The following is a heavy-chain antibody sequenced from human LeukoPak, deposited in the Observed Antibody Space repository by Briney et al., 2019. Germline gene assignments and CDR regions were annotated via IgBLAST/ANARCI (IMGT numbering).Heavy chain of an antibody. Sequence: SEGLSLTCPVYGGFFSGYYWSWIRQPPGRGLEWDGEIHHSGSNNYNPSLRGGVTIPADTSKNQSSLKLSSVTAADTAVYYCARDRGDILTGLDYADYWGEGTLVTASS. CDR2: IHHSGSN. CDR1: GGFFSGYY. J-gene: IGHJ4*02. D-gene: IGHD3-9*01. V-gene: IGHV4-34*01. CDR3: ARDRGDILTGLDYADY.